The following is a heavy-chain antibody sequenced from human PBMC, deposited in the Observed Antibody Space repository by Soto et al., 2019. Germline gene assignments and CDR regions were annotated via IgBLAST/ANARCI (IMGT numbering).Heavy chain of an antibody. Sequence: SQTLSLTCAISGDSVSSNSAAWNWIRQSPSRGLEWLGRTYYRSKWYNDYAVSVKSRITINPDTSKNQFSLQLNSVTPEDTAVYYCARAPQGGYGSGSYYSYYYYYYMDVWGKGTTVTVSS. D-gene: IGHD3-10*01. V-gene: IGHV6-1*01. CDR3: ARAPQGGYGSGSYYSYYYYYYMDV. J-gene: IGHJ6*03. CDR2: TYYRSKWYN. CDR1: GDSVSSNSAA.